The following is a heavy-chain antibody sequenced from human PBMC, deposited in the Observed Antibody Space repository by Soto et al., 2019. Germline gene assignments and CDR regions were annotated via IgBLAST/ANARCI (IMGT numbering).Heavy chain of an antibody. D-gene: IGHD3-16*02. CDR2: ISAYNGNT. J-gene: IGHJ4*02. CDR3: ARDIPILRLHLGELSFSDY. Sequence: GASVKVSCKASGYTFTSYGISWVRQAPGQGLEWMGWISAYNGNTNYAQRLQGRVTMTTDTSTSTAYMELRSLRSDDTAVYYCARDIPILRLHLGELSFSDYWGQGTLVTVSS. V-gene: IGHV1-18*01. CDR1: GYTFTSYG.